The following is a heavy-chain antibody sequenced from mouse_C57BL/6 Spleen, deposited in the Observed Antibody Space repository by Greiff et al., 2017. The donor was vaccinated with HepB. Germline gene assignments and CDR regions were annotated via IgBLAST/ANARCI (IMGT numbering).Heavy chain of an antibody. J-gene: IGHJ2*01. CDR2: IDPSESET. D-gene: IGHD2-3*01. Sequence: QVQLQQPGAELVRPGSSVKLSCKASGYTFTSYWMHWVKQRPIQGLEWIGNIDPSESETHYNQKFKDKATLTVDKSSSTAYMQLSSLTSEDSAVYYCARRDGYNYFDYWGQGTTLTVSS. V-gene: IGHV1-52*01. CDR1: GYTFTSYW. CDR3: ARRDGYNYFDY.